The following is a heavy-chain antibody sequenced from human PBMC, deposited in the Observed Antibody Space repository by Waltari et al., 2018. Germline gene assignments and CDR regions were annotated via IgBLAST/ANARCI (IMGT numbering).Heavy chain of an antibody. CDR2: MNPNSGNT. CDR3: ARAQRPRYFDWLSVGFDP. Sequence: QVQLVQSGAEVKKPGASVKVSCKASGYTFTSYDINWVRQATGPGLEWMGWMNPNSGNTGYAQKFQGRVTITRNTSISTAYMELSSLRSEDTAVYYCARAQRPRYFDWLSVGFDPWGQGTLVTVSS. D-gene: IGHD3-9*01. CDR1: GYTFTSYD. J-gene: IGHJ5*02. V-gene: IGHV1-8*03.